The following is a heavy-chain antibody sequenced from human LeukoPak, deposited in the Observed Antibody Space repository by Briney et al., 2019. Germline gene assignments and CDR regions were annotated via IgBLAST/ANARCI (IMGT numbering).Heavy chain of an antibody. D-gene: IGHD1-26*01. CDR3: AGEGYSEILGAFDL. Sequence: GGSLTLSCPAYGFTFMSHEMKWVRQAPGKGREWVSYISTSGSTMYYTDPVKGRFTISKDNARNSLYLQMNGLRGEDTAVYYCAGEGYSEILGAFDLWGQGTMVTLST. CDR2: ISTSGSTM. CDR1: GFTFMSHE. V-gene: IGHV3-48*03. J-gene: IGHJ3*01.